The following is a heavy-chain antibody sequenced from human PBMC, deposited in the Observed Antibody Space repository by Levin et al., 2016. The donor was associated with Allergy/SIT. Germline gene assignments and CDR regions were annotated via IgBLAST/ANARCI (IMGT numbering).Heavy chain of an antibody. CDR3: ARGGWQQLVRGYYFDY. Sequence: SETLSLTCAVYGDSLSNYRGTNSGPYWSWLRQSPEKGLEWIGEINHRSTTNYNASLTSRVTLSIDTSKNQFSLKLTSVTAADTAVYYCARGGWQQLVRGYYFDYWGQGTPVTVSS. CDR1: GDSLSNYRGTNSGPY. CDR2: INHRSTT. D-gene: IGHD6-13*01. V-gene: IGHV4-34*01. J-gene: IGHJ4*02.